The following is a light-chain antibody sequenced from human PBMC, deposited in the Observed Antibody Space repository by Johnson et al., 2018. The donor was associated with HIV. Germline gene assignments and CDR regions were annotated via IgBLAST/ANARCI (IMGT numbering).Light chain of an antibody. Sequence: QSVLTQPPSVSAAPGQKVTISCSGSSSNIGNNYVSWYQQLPGTAPKLLIYDNNKRPSGIPDRFSGSKSGTSATLGITGLQTGDEADYYCGTWDSSLTTSYVVGTVTKVIVV. J-gene: IGLJ1*01. CDR1: SSNIGNNY. V-gene: IGLV1-51*01. CDR2: DNN. CDR3: GTWDSSLTTSYV.